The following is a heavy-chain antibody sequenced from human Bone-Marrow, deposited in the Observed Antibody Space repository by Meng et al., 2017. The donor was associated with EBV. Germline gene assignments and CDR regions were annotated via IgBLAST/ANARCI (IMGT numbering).Heavy chain of an antibody. Sequence: VPLPARGGGLPTSLDALTVPCSVYGGSFRGSYWNGLRQPPGKGLQSIGEINHSGSTNYNPSLKSRVTISVDTSKNQSSLKLSSVTAADTAVYYCARGSLGWELPRPFDYWGQGTLVTVSS. D-gene: IGHD1-26*01. V-gene: IGHV4-34*01. CDR2: INHSGST. CDR3: ARGSLGWELPRPFDY. CDR1: GGSFRGSY. J-gene: IGHJ4*02.